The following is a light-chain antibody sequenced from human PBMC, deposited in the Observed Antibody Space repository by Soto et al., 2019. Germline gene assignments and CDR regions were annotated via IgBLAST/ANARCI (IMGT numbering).Light chain of an antibody. CDR3: QKYNSVPPT. V-gene: IGKV1-27*01. CDR2: SAS. J-gene: IGKJ1*01. Sequence: DIQITQSPASLSASVEDIVTITCRASQGISYYLAWYQQKPGKVPKLLIFSASALPSGVPSRFSGSGSGTDFTLTISSLQPEDVATYYCQKYNSVPPTFGQGTKVDIK. CDR1: QGISYY.